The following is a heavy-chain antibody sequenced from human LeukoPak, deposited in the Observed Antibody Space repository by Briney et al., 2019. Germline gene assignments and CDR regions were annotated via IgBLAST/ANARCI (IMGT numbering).Heavy chain of an antibody. J-gene: IGHJ4*02. CDR3: ARTKPDKCEIYN. D-gene: IGHD2/OR15-2a*01. Sequence: GASVKVSCKASGYTFTTYDINWVRQAAGQGLEWMGWMNPNSGNTGYAQKFQGRLTITRNASISTAYMELSSLRSDDTAVYYCARTKPDKCEIYNWGQGTLVTVSS. CDR2: MNPNSGNT. CDR1: GYTFTTYD. V-gene: IGHV1-8*03.